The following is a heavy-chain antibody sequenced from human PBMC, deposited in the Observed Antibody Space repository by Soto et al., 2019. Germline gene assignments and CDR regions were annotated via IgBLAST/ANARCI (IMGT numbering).Heavy chain of an antibody. CDR1: GGSISSYY. D-gene: IGHD3-16*01. Sequence: PSETLSLTCTVSGGSISSYYWSWIRQPPGKGLEWIGYIYYSGSTNYNPSLKSRVTISVDTSKNQFSLKLSSVTAADTAVYYCARLTIVRGFDYWGQGTLVTVSS. CDR2: IYYSGST. J-gene: IGHJ4*02. V-gene: IGHV4-59*01. CDR3: ARLTIVRGFDY.